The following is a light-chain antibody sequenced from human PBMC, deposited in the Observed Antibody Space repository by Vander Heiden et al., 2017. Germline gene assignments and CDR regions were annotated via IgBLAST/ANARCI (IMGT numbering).Light chain of an antibody. Sequence: DIVMTHSPHSLSVSLGERATINGKASRSWCYSSNNNNYLAWYQQKPGQPPKLLIYWASTRESGVPDRFSGSGSGTDFTLTINSLQAEDVAVYYCQQEDSTPRTFGQGTKVEIK. CDR1: RSWCYSSNNNNY. CDR2: WAS. V-gene: IGKV4-1*01. J-gene: IGKJ1*01. CDR3: QQEDSTPRT.